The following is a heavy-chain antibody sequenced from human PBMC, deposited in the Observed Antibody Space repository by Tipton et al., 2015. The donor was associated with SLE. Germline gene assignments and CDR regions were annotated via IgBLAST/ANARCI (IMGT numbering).Heavy chain of an antibody. J-gene: IGHJ5*02. D-gene: IGHD2/OR15-2a*01. Sequence: SLRLSCTVSGFTFSHYGMHWVRLAPGKGLEWVAVIWNDGSNNYYADPVKDRFTISRDNSKNTLYLQMNSLRAEDSAVYYCARNIGGMGSWFVPWCRRTLVTVAS. CDR3: ARNIGGMGSWFVP. CDR2: IWNDGSNN. V-gene: IGHV3-33*08. CDR1: GFTFSHYG.